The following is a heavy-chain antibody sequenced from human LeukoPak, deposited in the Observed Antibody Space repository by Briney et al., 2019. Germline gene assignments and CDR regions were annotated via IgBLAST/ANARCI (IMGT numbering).Heavy chain of an antibody. J-gene: IGHJ3*02. Sequence: GSSVKVSCKASGGTFSSYVISWVRQAPGQGLEWMGRIIPILGIANYAQKFQGRVTITADKSTSTAYMELSRLRSDDTAVYYCARGLWNIVVVPAATGDAFDIWGQGTMVTVSS. D-gene: IGHD2-2*01. CDR3: ARGLWNIVVVPAATGDAFDI. V-gene: IGHV1-69*04. CDR2: IIPILGIA. CDR1: GGTFSSYV.